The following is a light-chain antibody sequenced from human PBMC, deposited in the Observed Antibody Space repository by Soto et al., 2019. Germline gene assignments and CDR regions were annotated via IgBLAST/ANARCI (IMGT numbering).Light chain of an antibody. CDR1: ESISSY. CDR3: QQRSDWPLT. J-gene: IGKJ4*01. V-gene: IGKV3-11*01. CDR2: DAS. Sequence: EVVLTQSPATLSLSPGDRATLSCRASESISSYLAWYQQRPGQPPRLLIYDASNRATDIPARFSGSGSGTDFTLTINSLEPEDFAVYYCQQRSDWPLTFGGGTKVEIK.